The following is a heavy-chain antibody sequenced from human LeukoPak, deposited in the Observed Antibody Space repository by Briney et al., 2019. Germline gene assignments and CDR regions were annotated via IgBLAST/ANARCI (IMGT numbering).Heavy chain of an antibody. D-gene: IGHD6-19*01. Sequence: GSLRLSCAASGFTFSDSLRSWVRQAPWKGREWVANMNQEGREKDYVDSVKGRFTISRDQASKSLSMQLGSLRGHDTAVYCCATYPGWVAGDVWGQGTTVPVS. V-gene: IGHV3-7*01. CDR1: GFTFSDSL. CDR3: ATYPGWVAGDV. CDR2: MNQEGREK. J-gene: IGHJ6*02.